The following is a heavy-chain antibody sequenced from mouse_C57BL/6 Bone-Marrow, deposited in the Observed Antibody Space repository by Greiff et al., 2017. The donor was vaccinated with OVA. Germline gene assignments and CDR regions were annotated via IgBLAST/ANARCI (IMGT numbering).Heavy chain of an antibody. V-gene: IGHV5-17*01. CDR1: GFTFSDYG. CDR3: ATGSYYYGSSGYAMDY. J-gene: IGHJ4*01. D-gene: IGHD1-1*01. Sequence: EVQGVESGGGLVKPGGSLKLSCAASGFTFSDYGMHWVRQAPEKGLEWVAYISSGSSTIYYEDTVKGRFTLSRDNAKNTLFLQMTSLRSEDTAMYYCATGSYYYGSSGYAMDYWGQGTSVTVSS. CDR2: ISSGSSTI.